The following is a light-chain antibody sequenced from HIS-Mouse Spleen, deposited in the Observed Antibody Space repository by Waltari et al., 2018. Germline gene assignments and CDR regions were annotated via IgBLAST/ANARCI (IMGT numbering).Light chain of an antibody. J-gene: IGLJ2*01. CDR1: SSDVGSHNL. Sequence: QSALTQPASVSGSPGQSITISCTGTSSDVGSHNLVSWYQQHPGKAPKPMIYEGSKRPSGVSNRFSGSKSGNTASLTISGLQAEDEADYYCCSYAGSSTSVVFGGGTKLTVL. CDR2: EGS. V-gene: IGLV2-23*01. CDR3: CSYAGSSTSVV.